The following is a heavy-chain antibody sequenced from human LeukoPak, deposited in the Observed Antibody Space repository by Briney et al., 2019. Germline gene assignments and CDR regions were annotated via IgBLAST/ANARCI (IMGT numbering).Heavy chain of an antibody. D-gene: IGHD3-22*01. CDR2: INPNSGGT. CDR3: ARGILRDYYDSSGFYHRGGVGY. V-gene: IGHV1-2*02. J-gene: IGHJ4*02. CDR1: GYTFTGYY. Sequence: ASVMVSCKASGYTFTGYYMHWVRQAPGQGLEWMGWINPNSGGTNYAQKFQGRVTMTRDTSISTAYMELSRLRSDDTAVYFCARGILRDYYDSSGFYHRGGVGYWGQGTLVTVSS.